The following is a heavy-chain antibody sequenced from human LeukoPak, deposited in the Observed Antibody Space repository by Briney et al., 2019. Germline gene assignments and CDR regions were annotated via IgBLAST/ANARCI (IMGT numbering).Heavy chain of an antibody. CDR3: ARDLERILGSHGYDF. CDR1: GFVFSNYA. J-gene: IGHJ4*02. Sequence: GGSLRLSCAASGFVFSNYAMHWARQAPGKGLEWVAVISYDGTNKYYADSVKGRFTISRDNSENTLYLQMNSLRPEHTTLYYCARDLERILGSHGYDFWGQGTLVTVSS. D-gene: IGHD3-3*01. V-gene: IGHV3-30*04. CDR2: ISYDGTNK.